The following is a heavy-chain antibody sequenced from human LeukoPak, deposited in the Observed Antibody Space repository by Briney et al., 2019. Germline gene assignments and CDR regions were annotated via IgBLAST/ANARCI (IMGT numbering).Heavy chain of an antibody. CDR2: IYNTGST. CDR3: ARARGDIAVAVNFDY. CDR1: GGSISSYY. V-gene: IGHV4-59*12. Sequence: SETLSLTCTVSGGSISSYYWTWVRQPPGKGLEWIGYIYNTGSTNYNPSLKSRVTISVDTSKNQFSLKLSSVTAADTAVYYCARARGDIAVAVNFDYWGQGTLVTVSS. D-gene: IGHD6-19*01. J-gene: IGHJ4*02.